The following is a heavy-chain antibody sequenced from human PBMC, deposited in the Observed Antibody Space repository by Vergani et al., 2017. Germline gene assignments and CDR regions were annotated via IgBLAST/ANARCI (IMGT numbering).Heavy chain of an antibody. CDR3: ARGRGYCSSTSCYYFDY. Sequence: QVQLQQWGAGLLKPSETLSLTCGVSGGSFSDYYWSWIRQAPGMGLEWIGEVNHGGSTNYNPSLKSRVSISVDTSKNQFSLKLSSVTAADTAVYYCARGRGYCSSTSCYYFDYWGQGTLVTVSS. CDR2: VNHGGST. CDR1: GGSFSDYY. D-gene: IGHD2-2*01. J-gene: IGHJ4*02. V-gene: IGHV4-34*01.